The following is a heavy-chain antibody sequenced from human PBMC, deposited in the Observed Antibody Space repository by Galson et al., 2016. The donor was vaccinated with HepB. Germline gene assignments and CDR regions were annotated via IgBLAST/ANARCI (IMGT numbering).Heavy chain of an antibody. Sequence: SETLSLTCSVSDDSVSSSTYHWSWIRQPPGKGLEWIGYIYFTGSTTFNPSLKSRVTISLDTSKNQFSLKLRSVTSADTAVYYCATYYVNWLDPWGQGILVTVSS. D-gene: IGHD3-10*02. J-gene: IGHJ5*02. CDR3: ATYYVNWLDP. CDR1: DDSVSSSTYH. V-gene: IGHV4-61*01. CDR2: IYFTGST.